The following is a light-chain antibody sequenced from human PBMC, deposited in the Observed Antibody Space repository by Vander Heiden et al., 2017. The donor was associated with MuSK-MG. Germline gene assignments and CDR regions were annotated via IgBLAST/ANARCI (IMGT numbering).Light chain of an antibody. Sequence: DIQMTQSPSSLSASTGDRVTITCRASQSIDTYLNWYQQRPGKAPKLLVYDASSLQSGVPSRFSGSGSGTDFSLTISSLQPEDFATYYCQQCDTTPRTFGQGTKLEI. CDR2: DAS. J-gene: IGKJ1*01. CDR3: QQCDTTPRT. CDR1: QSIDTY. V-gene: IGKV1-39*01.